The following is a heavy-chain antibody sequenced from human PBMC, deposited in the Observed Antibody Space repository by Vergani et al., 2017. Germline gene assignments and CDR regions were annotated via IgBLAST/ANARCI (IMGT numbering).Heavy chain of an antibody. Sequence: QVQLVQSGAEVKKPGSSVKVSCKASGGTFTYRYLHWVRQAPGQALEWMGWITPFNGNTNYAQKFQDRVTITRDRSMSTAYMELSSLRSEDTGVYYCARDLLGRHHFDYWGQGTLVTVSS. V-gene: IGHV1-45*02. CDR2: ITPFNGNT. D-gene: IGHD2-21*01. J-gene: IGHJ4*02. CDR1: GGTFTYRY. CDR3: ARDLLGRHHFDY.